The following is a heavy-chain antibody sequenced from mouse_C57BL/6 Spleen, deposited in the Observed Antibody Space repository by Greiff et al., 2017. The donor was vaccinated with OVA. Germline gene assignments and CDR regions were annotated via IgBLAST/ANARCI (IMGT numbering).Heavy chain of an antibody. J-gene: IGHJ2*01. V-gene: IGHV1-52*01. CDR3: ARSEGIYDGYYYFDY. Sequence: VQLKQPGAELVRPGSSVKLSCKASGYTFTSYWMHWVKQRPIQGLEWIGNIDPSDSETHYNQKFKDKATLTVDKSSSTAYMQLSSLTSEDSAVYYCARSEGIYDGYYYFDYWGQGTTLTVSS. CDR2: IDPSDSET. CDR1: GYTFTSYW. D-gene: IGHD2-3*01.